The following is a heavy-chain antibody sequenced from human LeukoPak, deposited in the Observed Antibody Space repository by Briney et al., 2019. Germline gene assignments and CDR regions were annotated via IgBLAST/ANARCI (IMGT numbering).Heavy chain of an antibody. D-gene: IGHD2-15*01. Sequence: GASVKVSCKASGYTFTNFEINWVRQVAGQGLEWMGWMRPNSGETVNVQKFRGRVTMTRDISTSTAYMELTGLRSDDTAVYFCARGYCSGGGCYTAEYLPHWGQGTLVTVSS. J-gene: IGHJ1*01. CDR2: MRPNSGET. CDR1: GYTFTNFE. V-gene: IGHV1-8*02. CDR3: ARGYCSGGGCYTAEYLPH.